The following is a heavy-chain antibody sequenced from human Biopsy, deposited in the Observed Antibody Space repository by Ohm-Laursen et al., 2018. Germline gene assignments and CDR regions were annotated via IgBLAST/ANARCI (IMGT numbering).Heavy chain of an antibody. CDR3: ARGPHSGSHSCFDY. V-gene: IGHV1-69*01. Sequence: GSSVKVSCKASGGTFINYAISWARQAPGQGLEWMGGIIPMFGTANYAQMFQGGVTISADESTSTSYMELSSLTTEDTAIYYCARGPHSGSHSCFDYWGRGALVTVSS. J-gene: IGHJ4*02. CDR1: GGTFINYA. CDR2: IIPMFGTA. D-gene: IGHD1-26*01.